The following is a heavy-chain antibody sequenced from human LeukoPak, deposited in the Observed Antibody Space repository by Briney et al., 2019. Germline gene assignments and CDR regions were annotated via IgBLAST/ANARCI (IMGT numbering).Heavy chain of an antibody. V-gene: IGHV3-23*01. J-gene: IGHJ4*02. CDR1: GFTFSSYA. CDR3: ARDNRGMRVVPETYYFDY. Sequence: GGSLRLSCAASGFTFSSYAMSWVRQAPGKGLEWVSAISGSGGSTYYADSVKGRFTISRDNSKNTLYLQMNSLRAEDTAVYYCARDNRGMRVVPETYYFDYWGQGTLVTVSS. CDR2: ISGSGGST. D-gene: IGHD2-2*01.